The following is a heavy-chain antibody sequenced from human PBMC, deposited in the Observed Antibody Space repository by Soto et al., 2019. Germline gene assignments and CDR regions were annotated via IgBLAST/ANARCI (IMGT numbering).Heavy chain of an antibody. Sequence: QVPLVESGGGVVQPGRSLRLSCAASGFTFSSYGMHWVRQAPGKGLEWVAVISYDGSNKYYADSVKGRFTISRDNSKNTLYLQMNSLRAEDTAVYYCAKGYYDSSGYLLPYWGQGTLVTVSS. J-gene: IGHJ4*02. D-gene: IGHD3-22*01. CDR1: GFTFSSYG. CDR2: ISYDGSNK. CDR3: AKGYYDSSGYLLPY. V-gene: IGHV3-30*18.